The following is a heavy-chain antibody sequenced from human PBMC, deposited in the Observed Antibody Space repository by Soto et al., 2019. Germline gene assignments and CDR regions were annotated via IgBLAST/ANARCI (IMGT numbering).Heavy chain of an antibody. J-gene: IGHJ4*02. CDR2: IYYTGNN. D-gene: IGHD3-22*01. V-gene: IGHV4-30-4*01. CDR1: GDSISSPHYY. CDR3: AREPKQNYDSSPWNGGFDS. Sequence: QVHLQESGPGLVKPSQTLSLSCTVSGDSISSPHYYWTWIRQPPGKGLEWVGYIYYTGNNFYNPALKSRVAMSVDPSTHQFSLKLASVTDTDTAVYFCAREPKQNYDSSPWNGGFDSWGPGTLVTVSS.